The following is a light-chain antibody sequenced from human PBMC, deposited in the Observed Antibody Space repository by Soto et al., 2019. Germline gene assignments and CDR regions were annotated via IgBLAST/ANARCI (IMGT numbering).Light chain of an antibody. CDR3: QQYDKWPYT. Sequence: EIVLTQSPVTLSVSPGERATLSCKTSQIVGTNLAWYQQKPGQAPRLLMYGAFIRAPGFPVRFRGTGSGSEFTLTISSLQSEDVALYYCQQYDKWPYTFGQGTNLEIK. J-gene: IGKJ2*01. V-gene: IGKV3-15*01. CDR2: GAF. CDR1: QIVGTN.